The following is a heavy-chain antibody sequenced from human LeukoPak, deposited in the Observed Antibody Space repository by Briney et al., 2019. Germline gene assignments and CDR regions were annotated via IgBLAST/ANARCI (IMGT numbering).Heavy chain of an antibody. CDR1: GFTFSSYW. V-gene: IGHV3-74*01. CDR2: INSDGSST. D-gene: IGHD2-15*01. CDR3: ARGPYCSGGSCYSNYYYYGMDV. J-gene: IGHJ6*02. Sequence: GGSLRLSCAASGFTFSSYWMHWVRQAPGKGLVWVSRINSDGSSTSYADSVKGRFTISRDNAKNTLYLQMNSLRAEDTAVYYCARGPYCSGGSCYSNYYYYGMDVWGQGTTVTVSS.